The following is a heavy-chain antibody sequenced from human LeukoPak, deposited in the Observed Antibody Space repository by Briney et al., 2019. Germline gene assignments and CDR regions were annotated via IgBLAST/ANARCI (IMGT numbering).Heavy chain of an antibody. CDR1: GYTFAGYY. CDR3: ARDTRYDYVWGSSYYFDY. V-gene: IGHV1-2*06. CDR2: INPNSGGT. D-gene: IGHD3-16*01. Sequence: ASVKVSCKASGYTFAGYYMHWVRQAPGQGLEWMGRINPNSGGTNYAQKFQGRVTMTRDKSISTAYMELSRLRSDDTAVYYCARDTRYDYVWGSSYYFDYWGQGTLVTVSS. J-gene: IGHJ4*02.